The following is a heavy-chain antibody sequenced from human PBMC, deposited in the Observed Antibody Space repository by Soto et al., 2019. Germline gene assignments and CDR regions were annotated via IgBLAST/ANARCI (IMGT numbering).Heavy chain of an antibody. V-gene: IGHV1-18*01. Sequence: ASVKVSCKASGYTFTSYGISWVRQAPGQGLEWMGWISAYNGNTNYAQKLQGRVTITTDTSASTAYMELRSLRSEDTAVYYCAKSATVPAAIAYWGQGTRVTVAS. J-gene: IGHJ4*02. CDR3: AKSATVPAAIAY. CDR1: GYTFTSYG. CDR2: ISAYNGNT. D-gene: IGHD2-2*02.